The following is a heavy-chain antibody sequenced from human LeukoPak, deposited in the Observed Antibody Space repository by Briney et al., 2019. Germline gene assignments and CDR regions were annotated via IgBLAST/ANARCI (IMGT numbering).Heavy chain of an antibody. CDR3: AREGRDGSRYYFDY. V-gene: IGHV4-59*12. Sequence: SETLSLTCTVSGGSINSYYWSWIRQPPGKGLEWIGYIYYSGSTNYNPSLKSRVTISVDTSKNQFSLKLNSVTAADTAVYYCAREGRDGSRYYFDYWSQGTLVTVSS. CDR1: GGSINSYY. D-gene: IGHD5-24*01. CDR2: IYYSGST. J-gene: IGHJ4*02.